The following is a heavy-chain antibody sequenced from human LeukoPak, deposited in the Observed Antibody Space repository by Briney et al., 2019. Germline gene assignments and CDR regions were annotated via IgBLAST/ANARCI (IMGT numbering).Heavy chain of an antibody. V-gene: IGHV3-7*01. J-gene: IGHJ4*02. CDR1: GFTFSDYY. Sequence: PGGSLRLSCAASGFTFSDYYMSWIRQAPGKGLEWVANIKQDGSEKYYVDSVKGRFTISRDNAKNSLYLQMNSLRAEDTAVYYCARDQYDSSGYYRLFDYWGQGTLVTVSS. CDR3: ARDQYDSSGYYRLFDY. CDR2: IKQDGSEK. D-gene: IGHD3-22*01.